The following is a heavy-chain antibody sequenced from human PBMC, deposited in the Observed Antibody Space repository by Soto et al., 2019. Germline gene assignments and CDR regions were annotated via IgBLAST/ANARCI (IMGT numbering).Heavy chain of an antibody. CDR1: GYTFTTYG. CDR3: ARDGEAARPGWLDP. CDR2: ISAYNGDT. V-gene: IGHV1-18*04. J-gene: IGHJ5*02. Sequence: QAQLVQSGAEVNKPGASVKVSCKASGYTFTTYGISWVRQAPGRGLEWMGWISAYNGDTKDAQKFQDRVTMTTDAFTSTAYLELRSLTSDDTAVYYCARDGEAARPGWLDPWGQGTLVTVSS. D-gene: IGHD6-6*01.